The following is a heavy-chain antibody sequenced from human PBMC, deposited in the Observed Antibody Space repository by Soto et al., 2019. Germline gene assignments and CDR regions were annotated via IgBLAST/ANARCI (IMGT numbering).Heavy chain of an antibody. Sequence: PGESLKISCKGSGYSFTSYWIGWVRQMPGKGLEWMGIIYPGDSDTRYSPSFQGQVTISADKSISTAYLQWSSLKASDTAMYYCARRHCSGGSCYHNWFDPWGQGTLVTVSS. CDR2: IYPGDSDT. V-gene: IGHV5-51*01. CDR3: ARRHCSGGSCYHNWFDP. D-gene: IGHD2-15*01. J-gene: IGHJ5*02. CDR1: GYSFTSYW.